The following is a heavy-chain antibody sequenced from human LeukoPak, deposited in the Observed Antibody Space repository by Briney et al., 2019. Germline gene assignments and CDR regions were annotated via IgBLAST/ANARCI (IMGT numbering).Heavy chain of an antibody. Sequence: SETLSLTCAVYGESFSGYFWKWLRQPPGKGLEWIGEINHSGSTSNHTPSLNSRVPMSVNTPKNQFSLKLSSVTAADTAVYYCARVVPGITMVRGVIPWFDPWGQGTLVTVSS. CDR1: GESFSGYF. D-gene: IGHD3-10*01. CDR3: ARVVPGITMVRGVIPWFDP. V-gene: IGHV4-34*01. J-gene: IGHJ5*02. CDR2: INHSGSTS.